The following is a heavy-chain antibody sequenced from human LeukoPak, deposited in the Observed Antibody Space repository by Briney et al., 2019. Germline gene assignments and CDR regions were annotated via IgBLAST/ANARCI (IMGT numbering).Heavy chain of an antibody. Sequence: GASVKVSCKASGYTFTSYYMHWVRQAPGQGLEWMGIINPSGGSTSYAQKFQGRVTMTRDTSTSTVYMELSSLRSEDTAVYYCARGTGSTMYSSSSGVWGLDYWGQGTLVTVSS. CDR1: GYTFTSYY. V-gene: IGHV1-46*01. CDR2: INPSGGST. CDR3: ARGTGSTMYSSSSGVWGLDY. D-gene: IGHD6-6*01. J-gene: IGHJ4*02.